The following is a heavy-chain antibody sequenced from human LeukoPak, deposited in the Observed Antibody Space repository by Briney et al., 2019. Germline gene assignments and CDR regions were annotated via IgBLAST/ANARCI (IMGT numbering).Heavy chain of an antibody. CDR3: ARGGIAAAGTMNY. V-gene: IGHV1-69*05. CDR1: GGTFSSYA. D-gene: IGHD6-13*01. J-gene: IGHJ4*02. CDR2: IIPIFGTA. Sequence: ASVKVSCKASGGTFSSYAISWVRQAPGQGLEWMGRIIPIFGTANYAQKFQGRVTITTDESTSTAYMELSGLRSEDTAVYYCARGGIAAAGTMNYWGQGTLVTVSS.